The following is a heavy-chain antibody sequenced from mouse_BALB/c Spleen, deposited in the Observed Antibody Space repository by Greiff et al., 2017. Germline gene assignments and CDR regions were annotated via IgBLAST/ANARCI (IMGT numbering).Heavy chain of an antibody. D-gene: IGHD2-4*01. CDR2: IDPANGNT. Sequence: VQLKQSGAELVKPGASVKLSCTASGFNIKDTYMHWVKQRPEQGLEWIGRIDPANGNTKYDPKFQGKATITADTSSNTAYLQLSSLTSEDTAVYYCARRRDYAGNYWGQGTTLTVSS. J-gene: IGHJ2*01. CDR1: GFNIKDTY. CDR3: ARRRDYAGNY. V-gene: IGHV14-3*02.